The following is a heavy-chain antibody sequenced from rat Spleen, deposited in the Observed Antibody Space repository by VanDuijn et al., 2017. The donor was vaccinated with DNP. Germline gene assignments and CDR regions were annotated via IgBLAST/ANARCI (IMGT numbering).Heavy chain of an antibody. J-gene: IGHJ1*01. CDR3: ARPKSGYWYFDF. CDR2: ISYDGGST. CDR1: GFTFSDYY. V-gene: IGHV5-22*01. D-gene: IGHD4-3*01. Sequence: EVQLVESGGGLVQPGRSLKLSCAASGFTFSDYYMAWVRQAPPKGLEWVAYISYDGGSTNYGDSVKGRFTISRDNAKSTLYLQMNSLRSEDMATYYCARPKSGYWYFDFWGPGTMVTVSS.